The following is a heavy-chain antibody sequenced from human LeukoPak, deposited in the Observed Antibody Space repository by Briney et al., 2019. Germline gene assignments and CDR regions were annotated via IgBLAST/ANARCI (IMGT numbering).Heavy chain of an antibody. CDR1: GGTFSSYA. CDR3: ARDVPREYYYDSSGHWDY. CDR2: IIPIFGTA. J-gene: IGHJ4*01. Sequence: EASVKVSCKASGGTFSSYAISWVRQAPGQGLEWMGGIIPIFGTANYAQKFQGRVTITTDESTSTAYMELSSLRSEDTAVYYCARDVPREYYYDSSGHWDYWGQGTLVTVSS. D-gene: IGHD3-22*01. V-gene: IGHV1-69*05.